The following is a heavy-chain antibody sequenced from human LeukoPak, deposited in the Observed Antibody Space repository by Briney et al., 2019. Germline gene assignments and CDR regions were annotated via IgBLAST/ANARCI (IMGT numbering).Heavy chain of an antibody. CDR3: ASWGATGAGFDY. D-gene: IGHD3-16*01. CDR1: GGSFSGYY. J-gene: IGHJ4*02. V-gene: IGHV4-34*01. CDR2: INHSGST. Sequence: PSETPSLTCAVYGGSFSGYYWSWIRQPPGKGLEWIGEINHSGSTNYNPSLKSRVTISVDTSKNQFSLKLSSVTAADTAVYYCASWGATGAGFDYWGQGTLVTVSS.